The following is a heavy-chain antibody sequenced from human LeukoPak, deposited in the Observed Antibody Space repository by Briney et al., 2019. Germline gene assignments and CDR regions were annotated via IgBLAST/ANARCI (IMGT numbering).Heavy chain of an antibody. CDR1: GFTFSDHY. D-gene: IGHD5-24*01. CDR2: IRDKANSYTT. Sequence: GGSLRLSCAASGFTFSDHYMDWVRQAPGKGLEWVGRIRDKANSYTTEYAASVKGRFTISRDDSKNSLYLQMNSLRTEDTAVYYCALEMATSGFDYWGQGTLVTVSS. V-gene: IGHV3-72*01. CDR3: ALEMATSGFDY. J-gene: IGHJ4*02.